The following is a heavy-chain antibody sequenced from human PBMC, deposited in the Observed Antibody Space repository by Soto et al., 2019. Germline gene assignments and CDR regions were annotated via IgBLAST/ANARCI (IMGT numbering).Heavy chain of an antibody. CDR2: IKQDGSEK. CDR1: GFTFSSFW. CDR3: AKPVPTLGGDVLTY. D-gene: IGHD3-16*01. V-gene: IGHV3-7*01. J-gene: IGHJ4*02. Sequence: EVQLVESGGGLVQPGGSLRLSCAASGFTFSSFWMTWVRQAPGKGLEWVANIKQDGSEKHYVDSVKGRFTISRDNTENSLSLKINSWRAEDTVVYYWAKPVPTLGGDVLTYGAQEPLATVPS.